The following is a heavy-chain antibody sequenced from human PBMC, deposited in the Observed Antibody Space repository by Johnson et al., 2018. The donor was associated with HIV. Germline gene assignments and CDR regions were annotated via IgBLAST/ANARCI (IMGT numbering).Heavy chain of an antibody. CDR3: ARERGYSSVLWKLSEDAFDI. Sequence: EVQLVESGGGLVQPGGSLRLSCAVSGFTFSSYWMSWVRQAPGKGLEWVANIKHDGSEKYYVDSLTGRFTISRDNSKKSLYLQMNCLRAEYTAVYYCARERGYSSVLWKLSEDAFDIWSQGTMVTVSS. CDR1: GFTFSSYW. J-gene: IGHJ3*02. CDR2: IKHDGSEK. V-gene: IGHV3-7*01. D-gene: IGHD6-19*01.